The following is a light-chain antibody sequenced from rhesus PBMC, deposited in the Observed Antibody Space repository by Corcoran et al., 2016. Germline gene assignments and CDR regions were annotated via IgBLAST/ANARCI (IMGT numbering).Light chain of an antibody. J-gene: IGKJ3*01. V-gene: IGKV1-32*02. CDR1: QGISSY. CDR2: YAN. CDR3: QQGNSNPFT. Sequence: DIQMSQSPSSLSASVGDRVTITCRASQGISSYLNWYQQKPGKAPKLLIYYANSLASGVPSRFSGSGSGTEFTLTISRLQPEEFATYYCQQGNSNPFTFGPGTKLDIK.